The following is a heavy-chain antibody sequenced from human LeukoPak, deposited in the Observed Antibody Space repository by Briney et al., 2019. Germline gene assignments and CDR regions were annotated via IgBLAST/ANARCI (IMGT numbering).Heavy chain of an antibody. Sequence: GGSLRLSCAASGFTFSSYAMSWVRQAPGKGLEWVSAISGSGGSTYYADSVKGRFTISRDNSKNTLYLQMNSLRAEDTAVYYCAKGRGWEASYYYYYMDVWGKGTSVTISS. V-gene: IGHV3-23*01. CDR1: GFTFSSYA. CDR3: AKGRGWEASYYYYYMDV. J-gene: IGHJ6*03. D-gene: IGHD1-26*01. CDR2: ISGSGGST.